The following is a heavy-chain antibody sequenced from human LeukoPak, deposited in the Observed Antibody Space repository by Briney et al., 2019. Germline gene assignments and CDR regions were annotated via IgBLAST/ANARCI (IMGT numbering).Heavy chain of an antibody. CDR3: ARGGYYGSGRYYFDS. CDR1: GFTFSSYW. J-gene: IGHJ4*02. Sequence: GGSLRLSCAASGFTFSSYWMHWVRQAPGKGLVWVSRIKSDGSNTNYADSVKGRFTISRDNAKNTLHLQMNSLRAEDTAVYYCARGGYYGSGRYYFDSWGQGTLVAVSS. D-gene: IGHD3-3*01. CDR2: IKSDGSNT. V-gene: IGHV3-74*01.